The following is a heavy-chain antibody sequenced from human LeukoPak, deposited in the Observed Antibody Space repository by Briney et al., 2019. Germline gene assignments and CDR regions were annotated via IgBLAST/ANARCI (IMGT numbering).Heavy chain of an antibody. CDR2: IKQDGSDK. Sequence: GGSLRLSCTASGFTFSRNWMSWLRQAPGRGLEWVANIKQDGSDKYYVDSVKGRFTISRDNAKTSLFLQMNSLRVEDTAVYYCAREVYGDNYFDYWGRGTLVTVAS. CDR1: GFTFSRNW. V-gene: IGHV3-7*05. D-gene: IGHD4-17*01. J-gene: IGHJ4*02. CDR3: AREVYGDNYFDY.